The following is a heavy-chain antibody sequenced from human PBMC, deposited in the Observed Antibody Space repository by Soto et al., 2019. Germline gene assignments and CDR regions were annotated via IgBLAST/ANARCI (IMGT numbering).Heavy chain of an antibody. D-gene: IGHD6-6*01. CDR1: GYTFTSYY. J-gene: IGHJ4*02. CDR3: ARAQQLAHPVDY. CDR2: INPSGGST. V-gene: IGHV1-46*01. Sequence: ASVKVSFKAPGYTFTSYYMHWVRQAPGQGLEWMGIINPSGGSTSYAQKFQGRVTMARDTSTSTVYMELSSLRSEDTAMYYCARAQQLAHPVDYWGQGTLVTVSS.